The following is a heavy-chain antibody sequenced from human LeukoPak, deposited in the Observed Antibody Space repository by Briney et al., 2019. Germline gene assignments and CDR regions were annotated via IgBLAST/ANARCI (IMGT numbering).Heavy chain of an antibody. J-gene: IGHJ4*02. CDR3: AKDQPRAYFDS. Sequence: KLGGSLRLSCAASGFTLSSHWMGWVRQAPGKGLEWVSSISSSSSYIYYADSVKGRFTISRDNAKNSLYLQMNSLRAEDTAVYYCAKDQPRAYFDSWGQGTLVTVSS. CDR1: GFTLSSHW. D-gene: IGHD2-2*01. CDR2: ISSSSSYI. V-gene: IGHV3-21*01.